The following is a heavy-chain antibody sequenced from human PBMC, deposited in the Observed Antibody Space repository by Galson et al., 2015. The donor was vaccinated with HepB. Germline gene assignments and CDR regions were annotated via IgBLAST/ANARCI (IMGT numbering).Heavy chain of an antibody. CDR3: ARDVSFGSDTTSWYSLDN. J-gene: IGHJ4*02. V-gene: IGHV3-30*04. CDR2: ISYDGNHK. D-gene: IGHD6-13*01. CDR1: GFTFLNYA. Sequence: SLRLSCAASGFTFLNYAFHWVRRAPGRGLEWVAVISYDGNHKYYADSVKGRFTISRDSSQNTVSLQMDSLGSEDTAVYYCARDVSFGSDTTSWYSLDNWSQGNLVAVSS.